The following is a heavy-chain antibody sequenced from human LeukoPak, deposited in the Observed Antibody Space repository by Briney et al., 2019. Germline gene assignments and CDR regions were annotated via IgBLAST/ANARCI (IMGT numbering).Heavy chain of an antibody. Sequence: PGGSLRLSCAASGFTFSSYAMSWVRQAPGKGLERVSAISGSGGSTYYAGSVKGRFSISRDNSKNTLYLQMDSLRAEDTALYYCAKRVVVGATSPYSDFQDWGQGTLVTVSS. D-gene: IGHD1-26*01. CDR2: ISGSGGST. CDR3: AKRVVVGATSPYSDFQD. V-gene: IGHV3-23*01. CDR1: GFTFSSYA. J-gene: IGHJ1*01.